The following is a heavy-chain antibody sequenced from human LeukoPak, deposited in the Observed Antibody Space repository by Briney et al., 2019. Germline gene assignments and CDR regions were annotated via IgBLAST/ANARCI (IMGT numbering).Heavy chain of an antibody. D-gene: IGHD3-10*01. J-gene: IGHJ6*02. V-gene: IGHV1-2*02. CDR2: INPDSGVT. CDR1: GYTFSYYY. Sequence: GASVKLSCKASGYTFSYYYMHWVRQAPGQGLEWMGWINPDSGVTNHAQKFEGRVTMTRDTSISTVYMELSRLRSDDTAVYYCARAMVEYHYGMDVWGQGTTVTVSS. CDR3: ARAMVEYHYGMDV.